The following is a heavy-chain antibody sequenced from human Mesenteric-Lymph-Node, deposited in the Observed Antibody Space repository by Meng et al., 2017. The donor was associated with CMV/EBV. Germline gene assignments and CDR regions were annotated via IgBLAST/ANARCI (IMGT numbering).Heavy chain of an antibody. Sequence: QSPLSESGPGLVKPSEPLSLPCIGPGDSISHSTYYWTWFRKPPGQGLEWIGSVHHSGTTYYNPSLKGRLTISVDTSANLFSWRLTTGTAADTATYYCARRGNYDSDYSEYWGQGTLVTVSS. CDR2: VHHSGTT. V-gene: IGHV4-39*01. CDR1: GDSISHSTYY. CDR3: ARRGNYDSDYSEY. J-gene: IGHJ4*02. D-gene: IGHD3-22*01.